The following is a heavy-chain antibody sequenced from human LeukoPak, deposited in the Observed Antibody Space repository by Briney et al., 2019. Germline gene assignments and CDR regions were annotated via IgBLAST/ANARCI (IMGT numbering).Heavy chain of an antibody. CDR1: GGSISSYY. CDR2: IYTSGSA. V-gene: IGHV4-4*07. CDR3: ARDGTYYYGSGSYYSYYYYSYGMDV. Sequence: SETLSLTCTVSGGSISSYYGSVIRQPAGKGLEWSGRIYTSGSANYNPSIKSRVTMSVDTSKTQCSLKLSSVTAADTAVYYCARDGTYYYGSGSYYSYYYYSYGMDVWGQGTTVTVSS. D-gene: IGHD3-10*01. J-gene: IGHJ6*02.